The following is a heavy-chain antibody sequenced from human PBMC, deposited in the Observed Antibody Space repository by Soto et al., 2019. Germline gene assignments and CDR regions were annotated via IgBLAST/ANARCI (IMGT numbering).Heavy chain of an antibody. V-gene: IGHV3-48*01. D-gene: IGHD2-2*01. J-gene: IGHJ6*02. Sequence: PGGSLRLSCAASVFTFSSYSMNWVRQAPGKGLEWVSYISSSSSTIYYADSVKGRFTTSRDNAKNSLYLQMNSLRAEDTAVYYWARAPPPRYCSSTSCRPNYYYYGMDVWGQGTTVTVSS. CDR2: ISSSSSTI. CDR3: ARAPPPRYCSSTSCRPNYYYYGMDV. CDR1: VFTFSSYS.